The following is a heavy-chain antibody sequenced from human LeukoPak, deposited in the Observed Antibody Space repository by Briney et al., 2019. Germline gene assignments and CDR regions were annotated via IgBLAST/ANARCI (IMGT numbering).Heavy chain of an antibody. Sequence: SETLSLTCAVYGGSFSGYYWSWIRQPPGKGLEWIGEINHSGSTNYNPSLKSRVTISVDTSKNQFSLKLSSVTAADTAVYYCARQSSSLRLNYWGQGTLVTVSS. CDR1: GGSFSGYY. V-gene: IGHV4-34*01. CDR2: INHSGST. D-gene: IGHD6-13*01. J-gene: IGHJ4*02. CDR3: ARQSSSLRLNY.